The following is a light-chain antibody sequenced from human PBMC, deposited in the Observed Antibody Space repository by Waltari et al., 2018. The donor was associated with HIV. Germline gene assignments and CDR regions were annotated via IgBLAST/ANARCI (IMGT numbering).Light chain of an antibody. Sequence: QSVLTQPSSASGTPGQRVTISCSGSGSNIGSNYVYWYQQLPATAPQLPIYRNNQRPSGVPDRFSGSKSGTSASLAISGLRSEDEADYYCAAWDDSLSGLVFGGGTKLTVL. CDR2: RNN. CDR1: GSNIGSNY. J-gene: IGLJ3*02. V-gene: IGLV1-47*01. CDR3: AAWDDSLSGLV.